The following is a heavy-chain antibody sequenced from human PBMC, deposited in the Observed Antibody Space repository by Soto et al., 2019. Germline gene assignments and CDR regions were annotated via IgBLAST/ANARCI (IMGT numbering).Heavy chain of an antibody. V-gene: IGHV1-45*02. Sequence: QMQLVQSGAEVKKTGSSVKVSCKASGYTFTYRYLHWVRQAPGQALEWMGWITPFNGNTNYAQKFQDRVTITRDRSMSTAYMELSSLRSEDTAMYYCWEDESSGYGFDYWGQGTLVTVSS. D-gene: IGHD3-22*01. J-gene: IGHJ4*02. CDR3: WEDESSGYGFDY. CDR1: GYTFTYRY. CDR2: ITPFNGNT.